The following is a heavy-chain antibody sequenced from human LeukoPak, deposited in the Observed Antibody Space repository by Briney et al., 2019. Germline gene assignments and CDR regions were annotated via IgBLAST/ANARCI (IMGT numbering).Heavy chain of an antibody. CDR1: GGSISSYY. D-gene: IGHD2-2*01. CDR3: ARAQGGYCSSTSCYWFPITFDP. CDR2: IYYSGST. V-gene: IGHV4-59*01. J-gene: IGHJ5*02. Sequence: PSETLSLTCTVSGGSISSYYWSWIRQPPGKGLEWIGYIYYSGSTNYNPSLKSRVTISVDTSKNQFSLKLSSVTAADTAVYYCARAQGGYCSSTSCYWFPITFDPWGQGTLVIVTS.